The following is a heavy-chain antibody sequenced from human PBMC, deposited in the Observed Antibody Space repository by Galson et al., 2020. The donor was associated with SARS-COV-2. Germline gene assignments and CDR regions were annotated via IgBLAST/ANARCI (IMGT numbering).Heavy chain of an antibody. CDR3: ARGGAASGLDP. Sequence: SLRLSCAASGFTFISSAMPWVRQAPGKGLEWVAVISYDGSNKYYADSVKVRFTISRDNSKNTLYLQMNSLRAEDTAVYYCARGGAASGLDPWGQGTLVTVSS. CDR1: GFTFISSA. J-gene: IGHJ5*02. D-gene: IGHD6-13*01. V-gene: IGHV3-30*04. CDR2: ISYDGSNK.